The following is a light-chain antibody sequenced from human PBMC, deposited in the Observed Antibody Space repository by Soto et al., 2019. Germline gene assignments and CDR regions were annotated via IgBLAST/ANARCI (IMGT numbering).Light chain of an antibody. J-gene: IGKJ4*01. CDR2: GAS. Sequence: EIVMTQSPATLSVSPGERATLSCRASQSVRSNLAWYQQKPGQSPRLLIYGASTRATGIPARFSGSGSGTEFTLTISSLQSEDFAVYYCQQYIRWPLTFGGGTKVDIK. CDR3: QQYIRWPLT. V-gene: IGKV3-15*01. CDR1: QSVRSN.